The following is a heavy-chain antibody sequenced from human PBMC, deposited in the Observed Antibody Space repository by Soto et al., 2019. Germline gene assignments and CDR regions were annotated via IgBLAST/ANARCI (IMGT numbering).Heavy chain of an antibody. Sequence: GGSLRLSCAASGITFSSVAMAWVRQAPGKGLEWVSSITDSGGSTDYADSVKGRFTISRDNSRNTLYLQMNSLRADDTAVYYCAKLYWNPRYFDYWGQGTRVTVSS. CDR3: AKLYWNPRYFDY. CDR1: GITFSSVA. V-gene: IGHV3-23*01. D-gene: IGHD1-1*01. CDR2: ITDSGGST. J-gene: IGHJ4*02.